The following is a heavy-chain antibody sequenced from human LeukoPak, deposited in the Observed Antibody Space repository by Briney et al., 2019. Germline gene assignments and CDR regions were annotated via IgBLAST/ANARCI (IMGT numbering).Heavy chain of an antibody. CDR2: INPNSGGT. D-gene: IGHD3-3*01. CDR3: ARGPYYDFRHPLSADAFDI. V-gene: IGHV1-2*02. Sequence: ASVKVSCKASGYTFTGYYMHWVRQAPGQGLEWMGWINPNSGGTNYAQKFQGRVTMTRDTSISTAYMELSRLRSDDTAVYYCARGPYYDFRHPLSADAFDIWGQGTMVTASS. J-gene: IGHJ3*02. CDR1: GYTFTGYY.